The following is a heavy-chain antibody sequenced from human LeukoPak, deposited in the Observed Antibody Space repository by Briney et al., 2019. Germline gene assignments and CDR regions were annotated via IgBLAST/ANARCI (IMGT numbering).Heavy chain of an antibody. CDR3: AREWSGFGELPDY. J-gene: IGHJ4*02. V-gene: IGHV3-11*04. CDR1: GFTFSDYY. Sequence: PGGSLRPSCAASGFTFSDYYMSWIRQAPGKGLEWVSYISSSGSTIYYADSVKGRFTISRDNAKNTLYLQMNSLRVEDTAVYYCAREWSGFGELPDYWGQGTLVTVSS. D-gene: IGHD3-10*01. CDR2: ISSSGSTI.